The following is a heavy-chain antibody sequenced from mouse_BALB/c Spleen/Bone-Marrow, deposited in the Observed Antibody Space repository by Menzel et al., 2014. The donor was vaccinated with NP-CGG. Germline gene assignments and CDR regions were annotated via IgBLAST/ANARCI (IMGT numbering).Heavy chain of an antibody. J-gene: IGHJ3*01. V-gene: IGHV1S22*01. CDR3: TRLRGRGFAY. CDR2: IYPGSGST. Sequence: KQSGSELVRPGASVKLSCKASGYTFTSYWMHWVKQRPGQGLEWIGNIYPGSGSTNYDEKFKSKATLTVDTSSSTAYMQLSSLTSEDSAVYYCTRLRGRGFAYWGQGTLVTVSA. CDR1: GYTFTSYW. D-gene: IGHD3-3*01.